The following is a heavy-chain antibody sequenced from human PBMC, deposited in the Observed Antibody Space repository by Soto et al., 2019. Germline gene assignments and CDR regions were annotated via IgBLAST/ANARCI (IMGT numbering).Heavy chain of an antibody. V-gene: IGHV3-23*01. J-gene: IGHJ4*02. CDR2: ISATGGTT. D-gene: IGHD6-13*01. CDR3: MNVPSSSWSWGFLTL. Sequence: EVQLLESGGDWVLPGGSLRLSCAASEFTFNNYAMSWVRQAPGKGLEWVSDISATGGTTYYADSVKGRFTISRDNSKSTLYLHMNTRRAEDTAVYYCMNVPSSSWSWGFLTLWGQGTLVTVSS. CDR1: EFTFNNYA.